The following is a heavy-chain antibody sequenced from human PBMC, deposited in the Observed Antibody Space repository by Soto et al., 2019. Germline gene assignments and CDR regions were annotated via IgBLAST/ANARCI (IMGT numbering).Heavy chain of an antibody. CDR3: AKGTIPGRPLWAYYYMDV. D-gene: IGHD2-2*02. CDR2: ISHDGSDK. J-gene: IGHJ6*03. CDR1: GFTFSGHG. Sequence: QEQLVESGGGVVQPGRSLRLSCAASGFTFSGHGVHWVRQAPGKGLEWVAVISHDGSDKYYADPVKGRFTISRDNSKNTLDLQMNSLRDEDSAVYYCAKGTIPGRPLWAYYYMDVWGEGTTVTVSS. V-gene: IGHV3-30*18.